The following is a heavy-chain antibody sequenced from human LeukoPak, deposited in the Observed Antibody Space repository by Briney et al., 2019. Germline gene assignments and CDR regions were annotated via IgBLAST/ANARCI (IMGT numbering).Heavy chain of an antibody. CDR3: ARVVVVPAAQFDY. D-gene: IGHD2-2*01. J-gene: IGHJ4*02. CDR2: INPNSGGT. Sequence: ASVKVSCKASGYTFTGYYMHWVRQAPGQGLEWMGWINPNSGGTNYAQKFQGRVTMTRDTSISTAYMELSRLRPDDTAVYYCARVVVVPAAQFDYWGQGTLVTVSS. CDR1: GYTFTGYY. V-gene: IGHV1-2*02.